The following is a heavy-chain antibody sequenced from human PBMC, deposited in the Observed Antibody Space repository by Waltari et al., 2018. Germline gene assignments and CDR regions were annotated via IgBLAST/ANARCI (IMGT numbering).Heavy chain of an antibody. CDR1: GGSISRRSYY. J-gene: IGHJ4*02. Sequence: QLQLQESGPGLVKPSETLSPTCTVPGGSISRRSYYWGWIRQPPGRGLEWIGSIYYSGSTYYNPSLKSRVTISVDTSKNQFSLKLSSVTAADTAVYYCARSSSSFDVDYWGQGTLVTVSS. D-gene: IGHD6-13*01. CDR3: ARSSSSFDVDY. CDR2: IYYSGST. V-gene: IGHV4-39*01.